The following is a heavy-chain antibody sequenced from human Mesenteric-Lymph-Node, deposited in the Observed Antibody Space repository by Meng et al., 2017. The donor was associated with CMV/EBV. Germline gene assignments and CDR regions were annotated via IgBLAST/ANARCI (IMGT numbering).Heavy chain of an antibody. J-gene: IGHJ4*02. CDR2: ISAYNGNT. V-gene: IGHV1-18*01. D-gene: IGHD5-18*01. CDR3: ARRGYSYDLDY. CDR1: GYTFTGYG. Sequence: SGKAFGYTFTGYGIGWVGQAPGQGLEWMGWISAYNGNTNYAQKLQGRVTMTTDTSTSTTYMELRSLRSDDTAVYYCARRGYSYDLDYWGQGTLVTVSS.